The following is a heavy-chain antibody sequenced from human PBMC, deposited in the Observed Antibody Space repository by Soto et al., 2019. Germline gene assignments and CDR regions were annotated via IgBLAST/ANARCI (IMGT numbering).Heavy chain of an antibody. CDR2: INPNSGGT. V-gene: IGHV1-2*02. Sequence: ASVKVSCKASGYTFAGYYMHWMRQAPGQGLEWMGWINPNSGGTNYAQKFQGRVTMTRDTSISTAYMELSRLRSDDTAVYYCARDEGRITMVRGVINYYCGMDVWGQGTTVTVSS. CDR3: ARDEGRITMVRGVINYYCGMDV. J-gene: IGHJ6*02. CDR1: GYTFAGYY. D-gene: IGHD3-10*01.